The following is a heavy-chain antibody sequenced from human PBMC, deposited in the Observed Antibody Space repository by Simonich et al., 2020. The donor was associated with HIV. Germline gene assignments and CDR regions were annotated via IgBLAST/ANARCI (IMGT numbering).Heavy chain of an antibody. CDR2: IYYSGST. CDR1: GGSISSYY. CDR3: ARTIYSGYDFPFDY. D-gene: IGHD5-12*01. J-gene: IGHJ4*02. Sequence: LTCTVSGGSISSYYWSWIRQPPGKGLEWIGYIYYSGSTNYNPSLKSRVTISVDTSKNQFSLKLSSVTAADTAVYYCARTIYSGYDFPFDYWGQGTLVTVSS. V-gene: IGHV4-59*08.